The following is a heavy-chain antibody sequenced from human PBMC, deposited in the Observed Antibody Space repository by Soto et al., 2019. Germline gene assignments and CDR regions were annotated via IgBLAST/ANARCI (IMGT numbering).Heavy chain of an antibody. Sequence: SETLSLTCTFSGCSISSYYWILIRQPPGKGLEWIGYIYYSGSTNYNPSLKSRVTISVDTSKNQFSLKLSSVTAADTAVYYCARFGFEYYYGSGSRYYFDYWGQGTLVTVSS. CDR3: ARFGFEYYYGSGSRYYFDY. D-gene: IGHD3-10*01. CDR2: IYYSGST. V-gene: IGHV4-59*01. CDR1: GCSISSYY. J-gene: IGHJ4*02.